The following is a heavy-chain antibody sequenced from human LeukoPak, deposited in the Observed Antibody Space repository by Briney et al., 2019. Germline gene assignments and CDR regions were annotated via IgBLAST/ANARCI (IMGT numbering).Heavy chain of an antibody. CDR1: GGSISSGGYY. CDR3: ASRIGYSYGIDY. D-gene: IGHD5-18*01. CDR2: IYYSGST. Sequence: SETLSLTCTVSGGSISSGGYYWSWIRQHPGKGLEWIAYIYYSGSTYYNPSLKSRVTISVDTSKNQFSLKLSSVTAADTAVYYCASRIGYSYGIDYWGQGTLVTVSS. J-gene: IGHJ4*02. V-gene: IGHV4-31*03.